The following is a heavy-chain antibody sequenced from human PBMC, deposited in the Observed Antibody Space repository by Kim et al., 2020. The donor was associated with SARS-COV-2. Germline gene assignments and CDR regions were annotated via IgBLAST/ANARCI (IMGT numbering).Heavy chain of an antibody. CDR3: ARTLTGTTESCEY. Sequence: GGSLRLSCAASGFTFGSYWMTWVRQAPGKGLEWVANIKQDGTQQYYVDSVRGRFTVSRDGANMYLQMNSLRAEDTAAYYCARTLTGTTESCEYGGRGTL. D-gene: IGHD1-1*01. V-gene: IGHV3-7*03. J-gene: IGHJ1*01. CDR2: IKQDGTQQ. CDR1: GFTFGSYW.